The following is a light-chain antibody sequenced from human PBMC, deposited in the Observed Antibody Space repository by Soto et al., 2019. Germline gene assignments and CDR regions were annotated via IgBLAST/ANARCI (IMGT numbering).Light chain of an antibody. Sequence: AIQMTQSPSSLSASVVDRVTITFRASQGIRNDLGWYQQKPGKAPKLLIYAASSLQSGVPSRFSGSGYGTDFTLTISSLQPEDFATYYCLQDYNYFGFGQGTRLEIK. CDR1: QGIRND. V-gene: IGKV1-6*01. CDR2: AAS. J-gene: IGKJ5*01. CDR3: LQDYNYFG.